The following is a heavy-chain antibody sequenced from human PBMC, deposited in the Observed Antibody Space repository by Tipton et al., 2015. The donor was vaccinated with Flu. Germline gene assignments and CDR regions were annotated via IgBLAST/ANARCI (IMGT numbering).Heavy chain of an antibody. CDR1: GGTFGSYA. Sequence: QLVQSGAEVKKPGSSVKVSCKISGGTFGSYAFSWVRQAPGQGLEWMGTVIPIFGTTHYAQKFQGKITITGDDSTATIYMELNSLTSEDTALYYCARVGDESATVTYTGWFHPWGQGTLVTVSS. V-gene: IGHV1-69*18. CDR3: ARVGDESATVTYTGWFHP. CDR2: VIPIFGTT. J-gene: IGHJ5*02. D-gene: IGHD6-13*01.